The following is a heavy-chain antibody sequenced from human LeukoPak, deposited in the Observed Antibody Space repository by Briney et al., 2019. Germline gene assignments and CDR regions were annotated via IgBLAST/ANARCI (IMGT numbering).Heavy chain of an antibody. D-gene: IGHD5-18*01. CDR2: INHSGST. J-gene: IGHJ4*02. CDR1: GESFSGYY. V-gene: IGHV4-34*01. CDR3: ERRGSAGAMGY. Sequence: PSETLSLTCAVYGESFSGYYWSWIRQPPGKGLEWIGEINHSGSTNYNPSLKRRVTISVDTSKNQFSLKLSSVTAADTAVYYCERRGSAGAMGYWGQGTLVTVSS.